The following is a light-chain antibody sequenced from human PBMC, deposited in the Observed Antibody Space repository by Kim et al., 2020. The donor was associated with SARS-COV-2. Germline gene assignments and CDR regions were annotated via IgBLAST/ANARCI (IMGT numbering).Light chain of an antibody. CDR3: QQRSNWPPT. J-gene: IGKJ4*01. CDR1: QSINNF. CDR2: DAS. Sequence: EIVLTQSPATLSLSPGERATLSCRASQSINNFLAWYQHRPGQAPRLLIYDASSRAADIPARFSGSGSGTDFTLTISSLEPEDFAVYYCQQRSNWPPTFGGGTKVEI. V-gene: IGKV3-11*01.